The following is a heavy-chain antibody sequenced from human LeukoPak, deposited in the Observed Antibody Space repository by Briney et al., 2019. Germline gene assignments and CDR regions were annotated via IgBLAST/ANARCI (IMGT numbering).Heavy chain of an antibody. CDR2: IYTSGST. V-gene: IGHV4-4*07. Sequence: KPSETLSLTCTVSGGSISSYYWSWIRQPAGKGLEWIGRIYTSGSTNYNPSLKSRVTMSVDTSKNQFSLKLSSVTAADTAVYYCARGVMDYYGSGSYYMLGCCAFDIWGQGTMVTVSS. D-gene: IGHD3-10*01. CDR1: GGSISSYY. CDR3: ARGVMDYYGSGSYYMLGCCAFDI. J-gene: IGHJ3*02.